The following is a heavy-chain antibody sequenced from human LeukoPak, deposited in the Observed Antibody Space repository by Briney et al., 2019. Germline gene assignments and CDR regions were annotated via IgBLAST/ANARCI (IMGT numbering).Heavy chain of an antibody. D-gene: IGHD2-15*01. CDR3: ARGGPHDDAFDI. CDR2: IGSTI. J-gene: IGHJ3*02. Sequence: GGSLRLSCVASGFSLSDYYMSWIRQAPGKGLEWVSYIGSTIYYADSVKGRFTISRDNAKNSLYLQMNSLRAEDTAVYYCARGGPHDDAFDIWGQGTMVTVSS. CDR1: GFSLSDYY. V-gene: IGHV3-11*01.